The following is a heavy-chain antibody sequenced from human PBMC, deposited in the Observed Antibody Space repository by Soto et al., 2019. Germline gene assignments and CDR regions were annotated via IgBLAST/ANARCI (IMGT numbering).Heavy chain of an antibody. CDR3: ARNKRGISSSGLDY. D-gene: IGHD3-22*01. Sequence: SETLSLTCTVSGGSISSGGYYWSWIRQHPGKGLEWIGYIYYSGSTYYNPSLKSRVTISVDKSKNQFSLKLSSVTAADTAVYYCARNKRGISSSGLDYWGQGTLVTVSS. CDR1: GGSISSGGYY. V-gene: IGHV4-31*03. CDR2: IYYSGST. J-gene: IGHJ4*02.